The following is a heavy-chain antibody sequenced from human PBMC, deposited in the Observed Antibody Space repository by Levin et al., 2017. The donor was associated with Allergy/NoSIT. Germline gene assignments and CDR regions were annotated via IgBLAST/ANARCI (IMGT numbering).Heavy chain of an antibody. CDR1: GFTINSYA. D-gene: IGHD3-3*02. CDR2: ISYDGLKK. CDR3: ARDRLAGGGLDS. Sequence: GGSLRLSCAASGFTINSYAMNWVRQAPGRGLEWVAVISYDGLKKHYADSVQGRITFSRDNSQNTLYLQINSLRPEDTAVYYCARDRLAGGGLDSWGQGIPVTVSS. J-gene: IGHJ4*02. V-gene: IGHV3-30*04.